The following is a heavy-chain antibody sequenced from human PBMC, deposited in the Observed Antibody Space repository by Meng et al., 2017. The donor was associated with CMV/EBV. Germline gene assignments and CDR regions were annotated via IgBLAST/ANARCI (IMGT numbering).Heavy chain of an antibody. D-gene: IGHD1-1*01. CDR1: GYTFTSYA. J-gene: IGHJ4*02. V-gene: IGHV1-3*02. CDR3: ARDYQLERRSDDY. CDR2: SNAGNGNT. Sequence: ASVKVSCKASGYTFTSYAMHWVRQAPGQRLEWMGWSNAGNGNTKYSQEFQGRVTITTDESTTTAYMELSRLRSDDTAVYYCARDYQLERRSDDYWGQGTLVTVSS.